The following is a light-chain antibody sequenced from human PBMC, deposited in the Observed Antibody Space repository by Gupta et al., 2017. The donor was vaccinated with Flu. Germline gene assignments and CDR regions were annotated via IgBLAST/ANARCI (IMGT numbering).Light chain of an antibody. CDR3: RQDHDYPLA. V-gene: IGKV1-16*01. J-gene: IGKJ4*01. Sequence: PSSRSASVGDTVTITCRASQGIANNLAWVQQRAGKAPKPLIYDASNLQSGVSSRFSGSGFGTDFTLTITNLQPEDFATYYCRQDHDYPLAYGGGTKVDIK. CDR2: DAS. CDR1: QGIANN.